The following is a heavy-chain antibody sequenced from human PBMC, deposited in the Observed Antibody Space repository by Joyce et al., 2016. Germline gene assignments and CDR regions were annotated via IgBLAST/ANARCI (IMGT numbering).Heavy chain of an antibody. J-gene: IGHJ3*02. V-gene: IGHV1-18*01. CDR1: GYTFSSNG. CDR2: ISTYCETT. D-gene: IGHD2-15*01. Sequence: QVQLVQSGAEVKKPGASVKVSCKASGYTFSSNGISWVRQAPGQGLEWMGWISTYCETTNYAQKFQGRVTMTTDTSTSTAFMELRSLRYDDTAVYYCARSASDAFDIWGQGTLLTVSS. CDR3: ARSASDAFDI.